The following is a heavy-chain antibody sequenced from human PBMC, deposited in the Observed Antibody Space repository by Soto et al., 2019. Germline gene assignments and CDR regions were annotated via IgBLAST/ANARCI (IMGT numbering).Heavy chain of an antibody. CDR3: ARGGGYDY. Sequence: QVQLQESGPGLVKPSQTLSLTCIVSGVSISSGDDYWSWIRQPPGKGLEWIGYIYSSGGTYSNPSLRSRATISADTSKNQFSLQLTSVTAADTAVYYCARGGGYDYWGQGALVTVSS. CDR1: GVSISSGDDY. D-gene: IGHD3-22*01. V-gene: IGHV4-30-4*01. CDR2: IYSSGGT. J-gene: IGHJ4*02.